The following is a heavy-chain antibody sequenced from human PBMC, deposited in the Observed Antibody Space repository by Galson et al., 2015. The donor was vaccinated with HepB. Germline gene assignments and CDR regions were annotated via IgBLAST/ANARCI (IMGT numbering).Heavy chain of an antibody. V-gene: IGHV3-23*01. CDR3: AKPWGVGGTPYYFDY. Sequence: SLRLSCAASDFTFSSYAMSWVRLAPGKGLERVSGISGSGGSTNYADSVKGRFTISRDNSKSTLYLQMNSLRADDTALYFCAKPWGVGGTPYYFDYWGQGTLVTVSS. J-gene: IGHJ4*02. CDR2: ISGSGGST. D-gene: IGHD1-26*01. CDR1: DFTFSSYA.